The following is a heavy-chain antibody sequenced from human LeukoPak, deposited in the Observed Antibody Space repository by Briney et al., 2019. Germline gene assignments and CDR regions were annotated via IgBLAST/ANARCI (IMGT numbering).Heavy chain of an antibody. Sequence: GGSLRRSCAASGFTVSSNYMSWVRQAPGKGLEWVSVIYSGGSTYYADSVKGRFTISRDNSKNTLYLQMNSLRAEDTAVYYCASAWSGGWFDPWGQGTLVTVSS. CDR3: ASAWSGGWFDP. J-gene: IGHJ5*02. V-gene: IGHV3-66*01. CDR2: IYSGGST. D-gene: IGHD2-8*02. CDR1: GFTVSSNY.